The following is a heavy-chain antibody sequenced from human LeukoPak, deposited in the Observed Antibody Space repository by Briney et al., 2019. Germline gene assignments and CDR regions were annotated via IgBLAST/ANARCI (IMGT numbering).Heavy chain of an antibody. V-gene: IGHV4-31*03. D-gene: IGHD2-15*01. CDR3: ARGYCSGGSCYSGLFDY. CDR1: GGSISSGGYY. CDR2: IYYSGST. Sequence: SQTLSLTCTVSGGSISSGGYYWSWIRQRPGKGLEWIGYIYYSGSTYYNPSLKSRVTISVDTSKNQFSLKLSSVTAADTAVYYCARGYCSGGSCYSGLFDYWGQGTLVTASS. J-gene: IGHJ4*02.